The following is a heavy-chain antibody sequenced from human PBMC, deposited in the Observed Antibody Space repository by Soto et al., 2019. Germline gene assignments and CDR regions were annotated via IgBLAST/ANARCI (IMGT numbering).Heavy chain of an antibody. Sequence: GGSLRLSCAASGFTFSSYSTNWVRQAPGKGLEWVSYISSSSSTIYYADSVKGRFTISRDNAKNSLYLQMNSLRDEDTAVYYCARGLYCSGGSCPYYFDYWGQGTLVTVSS. D-gene: IGHD2-15*01. J-gene: IGHJ4*02. CDR2: ISSSSSTI. V-gene: IGHV3-48*02. CDR1: GFTFSSYS. CDR3: ARGLYCSGGSCPYYFDY.